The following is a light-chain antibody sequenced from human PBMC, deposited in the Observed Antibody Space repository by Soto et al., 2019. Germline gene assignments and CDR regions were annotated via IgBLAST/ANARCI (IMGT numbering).Light chain of an antibody. Sequence: EIVLTQSPGSLSLSPGERATLSCRASQSVDSSFFAWYQQKPGQAPRLLIYVASNRATGFPDRFSGSGAGTDFTLTISRLEPEDFAVYYCQQYVSSVTFGQGTKVEIK. CDR2: VAS. CDR1: QSVDSSF. J-gene: IGKJ1*01. V-gene: IGKV3-20*01. CDR3: QQYVSSVT.